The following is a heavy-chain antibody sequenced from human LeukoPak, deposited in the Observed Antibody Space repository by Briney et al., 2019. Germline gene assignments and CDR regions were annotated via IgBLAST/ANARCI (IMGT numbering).Heavy chain of an antibody. D-gene: IGHD2-15*01. Sequence: GSLRLSCAASGFTFSNYAMHWVRQAPGKGLEWVAVISSDGSNKYYEDSVKGRFSISRDNSKKTLFLQMNSLRAEDTAVYYCAKDGIVGYCSGGSCYSGFSWFDSWGQGTLVTVSS. V-gene: IGHV3-30*18. CDR1: GFTFSNYA. CDR2: ISSDGSNK. CDR3: AKDGIVGYCSGGSCYSGFSWFDS. J-gene: IGHJ5*01.